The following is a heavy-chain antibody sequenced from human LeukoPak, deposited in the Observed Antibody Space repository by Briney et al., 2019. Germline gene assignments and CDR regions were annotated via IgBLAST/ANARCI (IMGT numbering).Heavy chain of an antibody. V-gene: IGHV3-21*01. CDR1: GFTFSSYT. CDR2: IRSSSSYI. J-gene: IGHJ4*02. D-gene: IGHD5-24*01. CDR3: ARDGWLDY. Sequence: GGSLRLSCAASGFTFSSYTMNWVRQAPGKGLEGVSSIRSSSSYIYYADSVKGRFTISRDNAKNSLYLQMNSLRAEDTAVYYCARDGWLDYWGQGTLVTVSS.